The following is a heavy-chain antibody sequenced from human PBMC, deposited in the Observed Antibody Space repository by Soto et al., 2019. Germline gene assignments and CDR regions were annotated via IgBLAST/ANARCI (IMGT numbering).Heavy chain of an antibody. J-gene: IGHJ4*02. V-gene: IGHV3-30*03. CDR3: AGGQYYFDY. Sequence: QVQLVESGGGVVQPGRSLRLSCAASGFPFSSYGMHWVRQAPGKGLDWVALISYDGTKQYYADSVKGRLTVSRDNSKNTLYLHMSSLRAEDTAVYYCAGGQYYFDYCGQGTLVSVSS. CDR2: ISYDGTKQ. CDR1: GFPFSSYG. D-gene: IGHD2-15*01.